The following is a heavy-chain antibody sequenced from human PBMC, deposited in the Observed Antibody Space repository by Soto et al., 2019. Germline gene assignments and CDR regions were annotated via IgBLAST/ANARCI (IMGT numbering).Heavy chain of an antibody. J-gene: IGHJ4*02. D-gene: IGHD3-9*01. CDR1: GYTFTSYG. CDR3: AKFPYDILTGSRMFHY. CDR2: ISAYNGNT. V-gene: IGHV1-18*01. Sequence: GASVKVSCKASGYTFTSYGISWVRQAPGQGLEWMGWISAYNGNTNYAQKLQGRVTMTTDTSTSTAYMELRSLRSDDTAVYYCAKFPYDILTGSRMFHYCGQGTLVTVSS.